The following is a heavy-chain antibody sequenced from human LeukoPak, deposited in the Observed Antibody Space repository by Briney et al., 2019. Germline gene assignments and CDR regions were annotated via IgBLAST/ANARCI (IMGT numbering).Heavy chain of an antibody. CDR2: ISSSSSTI. J-gene: IGHJ4*02. Sequence: SGGSLRLSCAASGFTFSGYSMNWVRQALGKGLEWVSYISSSSSTISYADSVKGRFTVSRDNAKNSLYLQMNSLRDEDTAVYFCARGGYCGGATCYDYWGQGTLVTVSS. CDR3: ARGGYCGGATCYDY. CDR1: GFTFSGYS. D-gene: IGHD2-21*01. V-gene: IGHV3-48*02.